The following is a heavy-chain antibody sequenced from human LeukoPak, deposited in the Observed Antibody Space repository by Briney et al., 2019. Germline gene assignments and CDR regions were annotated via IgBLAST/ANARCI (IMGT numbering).Heavy chain of an antibody. CDR3: ARDDVYPNP. Sequence: GGPRRLSCAACVFSFSSYMMSLLREAPGKGLEWVANTKQDGSEKYYVDSVKGRFTNSRDNAKNYMYLHMYRLRDEDKAVYYCARDDVYPNPWGQGTLVTVSS. CDR2: TKQDGSEK. D-gene: IGHD2-2*02. J-gene: IGHJ5*02. V-gene: IGHV3-7*01. CDR1: VFSFSSYM.